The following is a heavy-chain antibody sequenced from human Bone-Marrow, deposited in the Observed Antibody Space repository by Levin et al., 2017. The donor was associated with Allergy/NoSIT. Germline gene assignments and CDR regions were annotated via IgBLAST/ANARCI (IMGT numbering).Heavy chain of an antibody. J-gene: IGHJ4*02. CDR1: GFSVSRNY. D-gene: IGHD6-13*01. CDR3: ARNGVGTAAGAP. Sequence: GGSLRLSCAASGFSVSRNYMSWVRQAPGKGLEWVSLIYSGGDTQYADSVKGRFTISRDNSRNTLYLQMNSLRGDDTAVYYCARNGVGTAAGAPWGQGTLVTVSS. CDR2: IYSGGDT. V-gene: IGHV3-66*01.